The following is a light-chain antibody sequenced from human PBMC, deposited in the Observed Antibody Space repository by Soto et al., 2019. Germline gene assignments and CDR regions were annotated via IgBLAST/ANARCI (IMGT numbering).Light chain of an antibody. Sequence: DIQMTQAPSTLSASIGDRVIITGRASQSISHWLAWYQQKPGKAPKLLISDASILESGVPSRFSGSTSGTEFTLTISSLQPDDFATYYCQQYHTYRTFGQGTQVDTK. CDR1: QSISHW. CDR3: QQYHTYRT. V-gene: IGKV1-5*01. J-gene: IGKJ1*01. CDR2: DAS.